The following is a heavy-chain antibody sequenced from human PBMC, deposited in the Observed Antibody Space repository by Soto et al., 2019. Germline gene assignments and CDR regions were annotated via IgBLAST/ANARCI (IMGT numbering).Heavy chain of an antibody. D-gene: IGHD1-1*01. CDR2: ISDSGGST. CDR3: AKDSVHYYYGMDV. CDR1: GFTFSSYA. Sequence: GGSLRLSCAASGFTFSSYAMSWVRQAPGKGLEWVSAISDSGGSTYYVDSVKGHFTISRDNSENTLYLQMNSLRAEDTAVYYCAKDSVHYYYGMDVWGQGTRVTVSS. V-gene: IGHV3-23*01. J-gene: IGHJ6*02.